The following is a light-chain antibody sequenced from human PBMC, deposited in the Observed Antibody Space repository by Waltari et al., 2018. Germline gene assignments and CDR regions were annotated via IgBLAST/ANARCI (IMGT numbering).Light chain of an antibody. Sequence: TCRASQGISSLVAWYQQKPGKAPKLLIYTASTLQSGVPSRFSGSGSGTEFTLIITTLQPEDFATYFCLQAYSFPRTFGQGTKLEIK. V-gene: IGKV1-12*01. CDR1: QGISSL. J-gene: IGKJ2*01. CDR2: TAS. CDR3: LQAYSFPRT.